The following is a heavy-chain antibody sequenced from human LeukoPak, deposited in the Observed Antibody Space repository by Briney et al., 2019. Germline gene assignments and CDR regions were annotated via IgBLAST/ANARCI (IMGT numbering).Heavy chain of an antibody. V-gene: IGHV3-21*01. CDR1: GFTFSSYT. CDR3: AELGITMIGGV. D-gene: IGHD3-10*02. J-gene: IGHJ6*04. CDR2: ISSSSSYI. Sequence: GGSLRLSCAASGFTFSSYTMNWVRQTPGKGLEWVSSISSSSSYIYYADSVKGRFTISRDNAKNSLYLQMNSLRAEDTAVYYCAELGITMIGGVWGKGTTVTISS.